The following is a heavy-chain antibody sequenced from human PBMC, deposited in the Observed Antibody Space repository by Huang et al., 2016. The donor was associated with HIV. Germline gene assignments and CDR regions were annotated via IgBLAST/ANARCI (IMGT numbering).Heavy chain of an antibody. J-gene: IGHJ3*02. CDR1: GFSLTTSGMC. D-gene: IGHD1-26*01. CDR3: ARIHSARYPCSDALDI. CDR2: IDCNDNT. V-gene: IGHV2-70*15. Sequence: QVTLTESGPALVKPTQTLTLTCTFSGFSLTTSGMCVGWVRQPPVKALEWLARIDCNDNTYYSTYLRTRLTIAKDTSKNQGVLKMANMDIVDTATYYCARIHSARYPCSDALDIWGQGQWSPSLQ.